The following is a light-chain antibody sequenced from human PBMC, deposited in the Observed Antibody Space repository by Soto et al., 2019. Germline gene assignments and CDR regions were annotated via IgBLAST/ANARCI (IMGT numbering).Light chain of an antibody. CDR1: SSYIGAVYD. CDR2: DNS. J-gene: IGLJ3*02. Sequence: QSVLTQPPSVSGAPGQRVTISCTGSSSYIGAVYDVHWYQQLPGTVPKLLIYDNSNRPSGVPDRLSGSNSGTSASLAITGLQAEDEADYYCQSFDVSLSGGDWVFGGGTKLTVL. V-gene: IGLV1-40*01. CDR3: QSFDVSLSGGDWV.